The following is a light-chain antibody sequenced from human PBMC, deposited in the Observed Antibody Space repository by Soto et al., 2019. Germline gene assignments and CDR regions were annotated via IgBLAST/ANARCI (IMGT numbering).Light chain of an antibody. CDR1: QSVSNY. Sequence: EIVLTQSPATLSLSPGERATLSCRASQSVSNYLAWYQQKPGQAPRLLIYGTSSRATGIPDRFSGSGSGTDFTLAIRRLEPEDFAVYYCHQFGYSPRTFGQGTKVDI. CDR2: GTS. V-gene: IGKV3-20*01. CDR3: HQFGYSPRT. J-gene: IGKJ1*01.